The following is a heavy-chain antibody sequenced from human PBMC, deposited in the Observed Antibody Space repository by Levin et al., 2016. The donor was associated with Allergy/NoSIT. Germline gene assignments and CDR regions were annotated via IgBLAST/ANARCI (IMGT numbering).Heavy chain of an antibody. Sequence: GGSLRLSCAASGFTFDDYAMHWVRQAPGKGLEWVSGISWNSGSIGYADSVKGRFTISRDNAKNSLYLQMNSLRAEDTALYYCAKDIEYDFWSGLRFFDIWGQGTMVTVSS. CDR3: AKDIEYDFWSGLRFFDI. V-gene: IGHV3-9*01. J-gene: IGHJ3*02. CDR1: GFTFDDYA. D-gene: IGHD3-3*01. CDR2: ISWNSGSI.